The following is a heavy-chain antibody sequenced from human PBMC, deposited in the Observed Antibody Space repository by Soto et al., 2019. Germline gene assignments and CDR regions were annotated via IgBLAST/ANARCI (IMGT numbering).Heavy chain of an antibody. D-gene: IGHD1-26*01. J-gene: IGHJ6*02. CDR3: ARDSGDYIHYGMDV. CDR2: IYYSGST. V-gene: IGHV4-59*01. CDR1: GGSISSYY. Sequence: SETLSLTCTVSGGSISSYYWSWIRQPPGKGLEWIGYIYYSGSTNYNPSLKSRVTISVDTSKNQFSLKLSSVTAADTAVYYCARDSGDYIHYGMDVWGQGTTVTVSS.